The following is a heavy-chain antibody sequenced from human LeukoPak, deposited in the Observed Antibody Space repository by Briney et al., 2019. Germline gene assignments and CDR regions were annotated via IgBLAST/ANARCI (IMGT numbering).Heavy chain of an antibody. CDR3: ARRYYYDSSGYFYWFDP. V-gene: IGHV4-59*12. CDR1: GGSISSYY. J-gene: IGHJ5*02. CDR2: IYYSGST. Sequence: SETLSLTCTVSGGSISSYYWSWIRQPPGKGLEWIGYIYYSGSTYYNPSLKSRVTISVDTSKNQFSLKLSSVTAADTAVYYCARRYYYDSSGYFYWFDPWGQGTLVTVSS. D-gene: IGHD3-22*01.